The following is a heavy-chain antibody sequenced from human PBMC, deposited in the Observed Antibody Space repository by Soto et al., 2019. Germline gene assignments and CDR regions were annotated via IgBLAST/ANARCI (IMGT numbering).Heavy chain of an antibody. CDR2: ISGTSVYI. Sequence: PGGSLRLSCVASGFTFSNYNMNWVRRAPGKGLEWVSHISGTSVYIHYADSVEGRFTISRDNAKNSVYLQMDSLRVEDTAVYYCAREGALKPFSSWGQGALVTVSS. CDR1: GFTFSNYN. J-gene: IGHJ5*02. V-gene: IGHV3-21*01. CDR3: AREGALKPFSS.